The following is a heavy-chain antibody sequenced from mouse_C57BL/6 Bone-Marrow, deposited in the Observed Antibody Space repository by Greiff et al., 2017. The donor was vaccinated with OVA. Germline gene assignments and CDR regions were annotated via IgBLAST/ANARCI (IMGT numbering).Heavy chain of an antibody. Sequence: EVQLQQSGPELVKPGASVKISCKASGYSFTGYYMNWVKQSPEKSLEWIGEINPSTGGTTYNQKFKAKATLTVDKSSSTAYMQLKSLTSEDSAVYYCANYYYGSSYGMDYWGQGTSVTVSS. CDR2: INPSTGGT. D-gene: IGHD1-1*01. CDR3: ANYYYGSSYGMDY. CDR1: GYSFTGYY. J-gene: IGHJ4*01. V-gene: IGHV1-42*01.